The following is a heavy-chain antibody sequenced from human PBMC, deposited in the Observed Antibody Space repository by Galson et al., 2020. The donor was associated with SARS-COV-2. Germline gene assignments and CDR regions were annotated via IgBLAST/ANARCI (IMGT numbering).Heavy chain of an antibody. CDR2: ISYDGSNK. J-gene: IGHJ4*02. V-gene: IGHV3-30*04. CDR3: ARGVDYYDSSGPGY. D-gene: IGHD3-22*01. CDR1: GFTFSSYA. Sequence: GESLKISCAASGFTFSSYAMHWVRQAPGKGLEWVAVISYDGSNKYYADSVKGRFTISRDNSKNTLYLQMNSLRAEDTAVYYCARGVDYYDSSGPGYWGQGTLVTVSS.